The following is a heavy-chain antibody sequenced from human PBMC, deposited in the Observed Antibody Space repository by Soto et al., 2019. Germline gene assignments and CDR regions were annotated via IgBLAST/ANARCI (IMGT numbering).Heavy chain of an antibody. J-gene: IGHJ4*02. CDR2: IYYSGST. D-gene: IGHD6-6*01. Sequence: PSETLSLTXTVSGGSISSYYWSWIRQPPGKGLEWIGYIYYSGSTNYNPSLKSRVTISVDTSKNQFSLKLSSVTAADTAVYYCARGEYSSSFFGFDYWGQGTLVTVSS. CDR3: ARGEYSSSFFGFDY. V-gene: IGHV4-59*01. CDR1: GGSISSYY.